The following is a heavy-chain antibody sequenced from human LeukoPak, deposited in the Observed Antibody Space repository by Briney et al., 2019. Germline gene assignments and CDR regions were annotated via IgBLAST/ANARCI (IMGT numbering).Heavy chain of an antibody. J-gene: IGHJ5*02. Sequence: ASVKVSCKASGYTFSGYYIFRVRRAPGQELEWMGWINPNSGGTNYAQEFQGRLTMTRDTSITTAYTELSTLRSDDTAVYYCALIGDHAWFDPWGQGTLVTVSS. D-gene: IGHD3-10*01. V-gene: IGHV1-2*02. CDR2: INPNSGGT. CDR3: ALIGDHAWFDP. CDR1: GYTFSGYY.